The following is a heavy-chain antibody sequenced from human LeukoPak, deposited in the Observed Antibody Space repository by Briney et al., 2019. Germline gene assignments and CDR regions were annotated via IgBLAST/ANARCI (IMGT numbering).Heavy chain of an antibody. CDR3: ARDGGYYFDY. V-gene: IGHV3-30*04. Sequence: GGSLRLSCAASGFTFSDYAMHWVRQAPGKGLEWVSILSYDEKNKYYADSVKGRFTISRDTSKNTPYLQMNSLRSEDAAVYYCARDGGYYFDYWGQGTLVTVSS. CDR2: LSYDEKNK. CDR1: GFTFSDYA. D-gene: IGHD3-16*01. J-gene: IGHJ4*02.